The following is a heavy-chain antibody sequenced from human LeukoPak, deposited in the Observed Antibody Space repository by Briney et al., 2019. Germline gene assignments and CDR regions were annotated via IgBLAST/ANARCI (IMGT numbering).Heavy chain of an antibody. CDR2: MSSDGNKK. V-gene: IGHV3-30-3*01. D-gene: IGHD3-10*01. J-gene: IGHJ6*02. CDR1: GFTFNSYT. CDR3: ARGDYDLSGSYHYGMDV. Sequence: GGSLRLSCAASGFTFNSYTMHWVRQAPGKGLEWVAVMSSDGNKKFYAEYVKGRFTISRDNSENTLYLEMNSLRGEDTAVYYCARGDYDLSGSYHYGMDVWGQGTTVTVS.